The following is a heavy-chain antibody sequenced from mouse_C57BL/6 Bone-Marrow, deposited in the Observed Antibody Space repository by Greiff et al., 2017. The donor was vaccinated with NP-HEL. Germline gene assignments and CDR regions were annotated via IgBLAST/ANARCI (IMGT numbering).Heavy chain of an antibody. CDR2: IDPENGDT. Sequence: VQLQQSGAELVRPGASVKLSCTASGFNITDDYMHWVKQRPEQGLEWIGWIDPENGDTEYASKFQGKATITADKSSNTASLQLSCLTSGDTAVYYCTTRDYGYEREVAYWGQGTLVTVSA. V-gene: IGHV14-4*01. D-gene: IGHD2-2*01. J-gene: IGHJ3*01. CDR1: GFNITDDY. CDR3: TTRDYGYEREVAY.